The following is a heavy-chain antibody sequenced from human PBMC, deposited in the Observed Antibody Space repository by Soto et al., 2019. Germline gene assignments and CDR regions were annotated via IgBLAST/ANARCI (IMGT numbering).Heavy chain of an antibody. Sequence: QVQLQESGPGLVTPSQTLSLTCTVSGGSISSDNYFWSWIRQHPGKGLEWIGYIDYIGRAYYNPSLTSRVTASVDRSKNQFSLRLRSVAVADTATYFCAGDVKSGAASYACDIWGQGTGVTVSS. V-gene: IGHV4-31*03. D-gene: IGHD2-15*01. CDR1: GGSISSDNYF. J-gene: IGHJ3*02. CDR2: IDYIGRA. CDR3: AGDVKSGAASYACDI.